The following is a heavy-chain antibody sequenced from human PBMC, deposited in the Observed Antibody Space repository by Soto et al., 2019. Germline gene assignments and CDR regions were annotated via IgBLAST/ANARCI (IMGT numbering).Heavy chain of an antibody. Sequence: SETLSLTCAVYGGSFSGHYWSWIRQPPGKGLEWIGEINHSGSTNYNPSLKSRVTISVDTSKNQFSLKLSSVTAADTAVYYCARGSSYGDFDYWGQGTLVTVSS. CDR2: INHSGST. V-gene: IGHV4-34*01. CDR3: ARGSSYGDFDY. D-gene: IGHD2-8*01. J-gene: IGHJ4*02. CDR1: GGSFSGHY.